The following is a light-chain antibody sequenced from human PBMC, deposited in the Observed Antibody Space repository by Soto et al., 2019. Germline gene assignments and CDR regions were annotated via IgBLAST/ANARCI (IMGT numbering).Light chain of an antibody. V-gene: IGLV2-14*01. CDR3: SSYTNSNTRV. J-gene: IGLJ1*01. CDR2: EVS. CDR1: NSDVGDYNY. Sequence: ALTQPASVSGPPGQSITISCTGTNSDVGDYNYVSWYQQHPGKAPKLIIYEVSNRPSGISDRFSASKSGNTASLTISGLQAEDEADYYCSSYTNSNTRVFGTGTKVTVL.